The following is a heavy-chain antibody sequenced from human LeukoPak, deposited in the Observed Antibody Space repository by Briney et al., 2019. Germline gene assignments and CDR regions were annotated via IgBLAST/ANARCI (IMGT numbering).Heavy chain of an antibody. Sequence: SETLSLTCTVSGGSISSSSYYWVWIRQSPGKGLEWIGSGYDSGSAYYNPSLKSRVTTSVDTSKNQFSLKLSSVTAADTAVYYCARRATTVTTSDFDYWGQGTLVNVSS. CDR3: ARRATTVTTSDFDY. CDR2: GYDSGSA. J-gene: IGHJ4*02. D-gene: IGHD4-17*01. V-gene: IGHV4-39*01. CDR1: GGSISSSSYY.